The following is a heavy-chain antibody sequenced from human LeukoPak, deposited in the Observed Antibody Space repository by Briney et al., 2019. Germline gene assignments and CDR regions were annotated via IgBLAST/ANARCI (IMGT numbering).Heavy chain of an antibody. CDR3: ARAPYYDILTGRRGGYYFDY. CDR1: GGTFSSYA. J-gene: IGHJ4*02. V-gene: IGHV1-69*01. CDR2: FIPIFGTA. D-gene: IGHD3-9*01. Sequence: ASVKVSCKASGGTFSSYAISWVRQAPGQGLEWMGGFIPIFGTANYAQKFQGRVTITADESTSTTYMELSSLRSEDTAVYYCARAPYYDILTGRRGGYYFDYWGQGTLVTVSS.